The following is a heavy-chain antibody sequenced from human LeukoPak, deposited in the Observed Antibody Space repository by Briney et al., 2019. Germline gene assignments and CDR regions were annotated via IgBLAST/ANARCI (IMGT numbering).Heavy chain of an antibody. CDR3: AREVAVGIGAYNF. CDR1: GFTFTSFY. CDR2: IDLDGSEQ. Sequence: GGSLRLSCVASGFTFTSFYMSWVRRAPGKGLEWVANIDLDGSEQYYVDSVKGRFTISRDNAKNSLYLQMNSLWAEDTAVYYCAREVAVGIGAYNFWGQGTLVTVSS. J-gene: IGHJ4*02. V-gene: IGHV3-7*01. D-gene: IGHD6-13*01.